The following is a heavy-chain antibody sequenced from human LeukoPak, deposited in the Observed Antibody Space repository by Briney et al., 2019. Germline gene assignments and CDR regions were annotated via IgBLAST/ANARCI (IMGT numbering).Heavy chain of an antibody. CDR1: GGTFSGYY. D-gene: IGHD3-3*01. J-gene: IGHJ6*03. CDR2: INHSGST. V-gene: IGHV4-34*01. CDR3: ARRSSENCDVWGGYSGYYYYFMDV. Sequence: ASETLSLSCAVSGGTFSGYYRSWIRQPPGKGLEWIGEINHSGSTNYNPSPKSRVTISLDTTKNKSSLKLSSVTAADTAVYSCARRSSENCDVWGGYSGYYYYFMDVWGKGTTVTVSS.